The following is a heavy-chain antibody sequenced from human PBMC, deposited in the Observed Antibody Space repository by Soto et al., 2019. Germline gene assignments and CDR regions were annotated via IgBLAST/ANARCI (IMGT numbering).Heavy chain of an antibody. Sequence: GGSLRLSCAASGFTFDDSAMHWARQAPGKGLEWVSGISWNSGSIGYADSVKGRFTVSRDNAKNSLYLQMNSLRAEDTALYYCAKDISHSLMVYAADMDVWGKGTTVTVSS. CDR2: ISWNSGSI. V-gene: IGHV3-9*01. D-gene: IGHD2-8*01. J-gene: IGHJ6*03. CDR1: GFTFDDSA. CDR3: AKDISHSLMVYAADMDV.